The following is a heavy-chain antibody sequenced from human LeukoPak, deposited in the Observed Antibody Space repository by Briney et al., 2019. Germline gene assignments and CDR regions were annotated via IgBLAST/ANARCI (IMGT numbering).Heavy chain of an antibody. J-gene: IGHJ5*02. CDR3: AAGPVGVAAPNNWFDA. Sequence: ASVKVSCKVSGYTLTDLSMHWVRQAPGKGLEWMGGFDPEDGETIYAQKFQGRVTMTEDTSTDTAYMELSSLRSEDTAVYYCAAGPVGVAAPNNWFDAWGQGTLVTVSS. CDR2: FDPEDGET. V-gene: IGHV1-24*01. CDR1: GYTLTDLS. D-gene: IGHD2-15*01.